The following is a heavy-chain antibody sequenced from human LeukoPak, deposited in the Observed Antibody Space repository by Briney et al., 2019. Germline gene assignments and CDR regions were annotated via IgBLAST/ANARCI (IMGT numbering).Heavy chain of an antibody. CDR1: GGSISSDY. V-gene: IGHV4-59*08. D-gene: IGHD3-10*01. CDR3: VRHGNTLGSGTNFDS. Sequence: KPSETLSLTCTVSGGSISSDYWSWIRQPPGKGLEWIAEISPDGITKYNPSLKSRVSISLDTSNNHFSLKLTSVTAADTAVFYCVRHGNTLGSGTNFDSWGQGTLVTVSS. J-gene: IGHJ4*02. CDR2: ISPDGIT.